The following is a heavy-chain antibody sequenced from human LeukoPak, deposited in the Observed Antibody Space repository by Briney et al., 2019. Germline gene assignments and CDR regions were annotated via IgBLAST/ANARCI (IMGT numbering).Heavy chain of an antibody. Sequence: GRSLRLSCAASGFVFDDYAMHWVRQAPGKGLEWGSGISWNSGSIGYADSVKGRFTISRDNAKNSLYLQMNSLRAEDTALYYCAKDADSSGWCYFDYWGQGTLVTVSS. CDR3: AKDADSSGWCYFDY. CDR2: ISWNSGSI. D-gene: IGHD6-19*01. CDR1: GFVFDDYA. V-gene: IGHV3-9*01. J-gene: IGHJ4*02.